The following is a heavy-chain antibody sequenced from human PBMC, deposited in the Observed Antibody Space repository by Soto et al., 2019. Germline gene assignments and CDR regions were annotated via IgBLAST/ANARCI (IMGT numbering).Heavy chain of an antibody. D-gene: IGHD3-22*01. J-gene: IGHJ4*02. Sequence: AQKFQERVTITRDMSTSTAYMELSSLRSEDTAVYYCATRPGYYDSSGYLYWGQGTLVTVSS. CDR3: ATRPGYYDSSGYLY. V-gene: IGHV1-58*01.